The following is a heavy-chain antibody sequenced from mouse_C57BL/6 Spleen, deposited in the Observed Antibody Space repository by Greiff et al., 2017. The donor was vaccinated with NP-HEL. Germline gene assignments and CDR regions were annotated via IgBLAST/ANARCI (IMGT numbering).Heavy chain of an antibody. D-gene: IGHD1-1*01. CDR2: IDPSDSET. V-gene: IGHV1-52*01. CDR3: ARGDYYGSSYGVFDY. J-gene: IGHJ2*01. Sequence: QVQLQQPGAELVRPGSSVKLSCKASGYTFTSYWMHWVKQRPIQGLEWIGNIDPSDSETHYNQKFKDKATLTVDKSSSTAYMQLSSLTSEDSAVYYCARGDYYGSSYGVFDYWGQGTTLTVSS. CDR1: GYTFTSYW.